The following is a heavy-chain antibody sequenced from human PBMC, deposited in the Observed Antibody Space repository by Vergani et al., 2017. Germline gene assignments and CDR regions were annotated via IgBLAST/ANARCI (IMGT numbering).Heavy chain of an antibody. CDR3: AKIAVAGTYYYYYMDV. CDR1: GGSFSGYY. V-gene: IGHV4-34*01. Sequence: QVQLQQWGAGLLKPSETLSLTCAVYGGSFSGYYWSWIRQPPGKGLEWIGEINHSGSTNYNPSLKSRVTISVDTSKNQFSLKLSSVTAADTAVYYWAKIAVAGTYYYYYMDVWGKGTTVTVSS. CDR2: INHSGST. J-gene: IGHJ6*03. D-gene: IGHD6-19*01.